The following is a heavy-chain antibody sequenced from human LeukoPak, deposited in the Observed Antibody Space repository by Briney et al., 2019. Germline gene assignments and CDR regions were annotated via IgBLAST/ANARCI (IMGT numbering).Heavy chain of an antibody. Sequence: SETLSLTCTVSGGSISSYYWSWIRQPPGKGLEWIGYIYYSGSTNYNPSLKSRVTISVDTSKNQFSLKLSSVTAADTAVYYCASLITMVRGVPAWYFDLWGRGTLVTVSS. V-gene: IGHV4-59*08. D-gene: IGHD3-10*01. CDR2: IYYSGST. CDR3: ASLITMVRGVPAWYFDL. J-gene: IGHJ2*01. CDR1: GGSISSYY.